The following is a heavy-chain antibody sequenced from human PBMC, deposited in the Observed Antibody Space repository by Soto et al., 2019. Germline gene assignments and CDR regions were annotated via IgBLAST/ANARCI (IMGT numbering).Heavy chain of an antibody. CDR3: AREGSGYNL. Sequence: SVKVSCKASGGSVSSFGISWVRQAPGQVLEWMGGIIPVFGRPNYAQRFRGRLTITADESTNTVYLELIDLRSEDTAVYYCAREGSGYNLWGQGTQVTVSS. D-gene: IGHD5-12*01. V-gene: IGHV1-69*13. CDR2: IIPVFGRP. CDR1: GGSVSSFG. J-gene: IGHJ4*02.